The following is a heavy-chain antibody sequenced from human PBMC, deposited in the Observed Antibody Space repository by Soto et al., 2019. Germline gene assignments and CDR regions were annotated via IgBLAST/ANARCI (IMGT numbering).Heavy chain of an antibody. J-gene: IGHJ4*02. CDR3: ARQRDSTTSPPRVYLDF. CDR2: IYYSGSP. V-gene: IGHV4-39*01. CDR1: GGSISTSSYY. D-gene: IGHD2-2*01. Sequence: LPLTCTVSGGSISTSSYYWGWIRQPPGKGLEWIGSIYYSGSPYYNPPLKSRVTISVDTSKNQFSLKLSSVTATDTAVYYCARQRDSTTSPPRVYLDFWGQGTLVTVSS.